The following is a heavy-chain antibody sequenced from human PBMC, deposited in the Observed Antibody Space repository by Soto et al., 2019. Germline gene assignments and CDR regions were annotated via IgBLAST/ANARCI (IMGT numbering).Heavy chain of an antibody. Sequence: QVQLVESGGGVVQPGRSLRLSCAASGFTFSSYGMHWVRQAPGKGLEWVAVIWYDGSNKYYADSVKGRFTISRDNSKNTLYLQMNSLRAEDTAVYYCASPLREKDAFDIWGQGTMVTVSS. CDR2: IWYDGSNK. D-gene: IGHD4-17*01. J-gene: IGHJ3*02. CDR3: ASPLREKDAFDI. V-gene: IGHV3-33*01. CDR1: GFTFSSYG.